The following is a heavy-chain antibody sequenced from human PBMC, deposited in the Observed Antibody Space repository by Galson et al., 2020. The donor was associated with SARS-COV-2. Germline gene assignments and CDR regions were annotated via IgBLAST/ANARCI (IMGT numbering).Heavy chain of an antibody. CDR1: GGSISSYY. V-gene: IGHV4-59*01. D-gene: IGHD6-6*01. Sequence: SETLSLTCTVSGGSISSYYWSWIRQPPGKGLEWIGYIYYSGSTNYNPSLKSRVTISVDTSKNQFSLKLSSVTAADTAVYYCARAPLSIAARPDYYYYMDVWGKGTTVTVSS. CDR2: IYYSGST. CDR3: ARAPLSIAARPDYYYYMDV. J-gene: IGHJ6*03.